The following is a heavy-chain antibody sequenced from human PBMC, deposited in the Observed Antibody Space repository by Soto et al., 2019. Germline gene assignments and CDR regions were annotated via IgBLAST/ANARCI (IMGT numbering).Heavy chain of an antibody. D-gene: IGHD3-16*01. V-gene: IGHV3-23*01. Sequence: EGQLLQSGGDLVQPGGSLRLSCAGSGLTLRSYDMTWIRQTPEKGLEWVSTITGSSAVPSYADSVNGRFTVSRDNSKNTLYLQMNSLIPDDTAIYYCAKGGPFTGGFDPWGQGTLVTVSA. CDR1: GLTLRSYD. CDR3: AKGGPFTGGFDP. CDR2: ITGSSAVP. J-gene: IGHJ5*02.